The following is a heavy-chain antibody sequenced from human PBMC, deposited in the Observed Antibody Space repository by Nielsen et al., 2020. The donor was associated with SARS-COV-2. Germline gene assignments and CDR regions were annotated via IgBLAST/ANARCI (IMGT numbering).Heavy chain of an antibody. CDR2: ISSSCSYT. CDR3: AKDPRENWYFDL. J-gene: IGHJ2*01. CDR1: GFTFSAHA. Sequence: GESLKISCAASGFTFSAHAMIWVRQAPGKGLEWVSYISSSCSYTNYADSVKGRFTISRDNAKNSLYLQMNSLRAEDTALYYCAKDPRENWYFDLWGRGTLVTVSS. V-gene: IGHV3-11*05.